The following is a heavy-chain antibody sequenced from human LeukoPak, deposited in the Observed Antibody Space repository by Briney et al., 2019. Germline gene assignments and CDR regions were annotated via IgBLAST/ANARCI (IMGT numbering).Heavy chain of an antibody. J-gene: IGHJ1*01. Sequence: PSETLSLTCTISGGSISSYYWSWIRQPPGKGLEWIGYIFYSGSTNYNPSLKSRVTISVDTSKNQFSLKLSSVTAADTAVYYCARMGRSSGPFQHCRQGTLVTVSS. D-gene: IGHD6-25*01. V-gene: IGHV4-59*01. CDR2: IFYSGST. CDR1: GGSISSYY. CDR3: ARMGRSSGPFQH.